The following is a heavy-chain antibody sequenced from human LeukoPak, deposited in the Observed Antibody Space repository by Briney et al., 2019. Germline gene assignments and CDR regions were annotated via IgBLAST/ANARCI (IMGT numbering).Heavy chain of an antibody. V-gene: IGHV4-38-2*02. CDR2: IYHSGST. CDR1: GYSISSGYY. CDR3: ARVGSITMIVVGDAFDI. D-gene: IGHD3-22*01. Sequence: SETLSLTCTVSGYSISSGYYWGWIRQPPGKGLEWIGSIYHSGSTYYNPSLKSRVTISVDTSKNQFSLKLSSVTAADTAVYYCARVGSITMIVVGDAFDIWGQGTMVTVSS. J-gene: IGHJ3*02.